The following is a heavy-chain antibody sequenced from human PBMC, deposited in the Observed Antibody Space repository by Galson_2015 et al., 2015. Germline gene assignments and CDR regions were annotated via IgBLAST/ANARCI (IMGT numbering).Heavy chain of an antibody. J-gene: IGHJ4*02. V-gene: IGHV2-5*02. CDR2: IYWDAGT. CDR3: AHRRSRSSWSSTSYFDY. Sequence: PALVKPTQTLTLTCTFSGFSLSTSGVGVGWIRQPPGKALEWLALIYWDAGTRYSPSLKSRLTITTDTSKNQVVLTMTNMDPVDTAAYYCAHRRSRSSWSSTSYFDYWGQGTLVTVSS. D-gene: IGHD6-13*01. CDR1: GFSLSTSGVG.